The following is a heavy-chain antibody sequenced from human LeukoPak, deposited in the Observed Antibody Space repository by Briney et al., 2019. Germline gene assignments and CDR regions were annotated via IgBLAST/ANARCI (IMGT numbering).Heavy chain of an antibody. CDR3: ARGGWGTAIDY. D-gene: IGHD1-7*01. CDR2: ISGDGSRT. J-gene: IGHJ4*02. CDR1: GFTFSSYW. Sequence: PGGSLRLSCAASGFTFSSYWMHWVRHAPGKGLVWVSYISGDGSRTTYADSVKGRFTISRDNAKNTLDLQMNSLRAEDTAVYYCARGGWGTAIDYWAQGTLVTVSS. V-gene: IGHV3-74*01.